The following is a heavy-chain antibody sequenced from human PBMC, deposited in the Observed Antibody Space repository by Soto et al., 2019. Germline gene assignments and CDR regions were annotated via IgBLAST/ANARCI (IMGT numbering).Heavy chain of an antibody. J-gene: IGHJ4*02. D-gene: IGHD1-1*01. Sequence: PGGSLRLSCAASGFSISTYSMARDRQAPGKGLEWVSGVSASGLNTDYADPVKGRFYISRDNSKNTVSLHMNSLRAEDTALYYCATDRPRRTSGYFFDYWAQGTPLPVSS. V-gene: IGHV3-23*01. CDR1: GFSISTYS. CDR3: ATDRPRRTSGYFFDY. CDR2: VSASGLNT.